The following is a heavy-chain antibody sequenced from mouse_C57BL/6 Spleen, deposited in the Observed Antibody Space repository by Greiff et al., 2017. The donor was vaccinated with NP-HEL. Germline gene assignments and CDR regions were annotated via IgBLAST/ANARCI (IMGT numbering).Heavy chain of an antibody. CDR2: IYPRSGNT. V-gene: IGHV1-81*01. CDR1: GYTFTSYG. CDR3: ARYFFITTVVVDAY. D-gene: IGHD1-1*01. Sequence: QVQLQQSGAELARPGASVKLSCKASGYTFTSYGISWVKQRTGQGLEWIGEIYPRSGNTYYNEKFKGKATLTADKSSSTAYMELRSLTSEDSAVYFCARYFFITTVVVDAYWGQGTLVTVSA. J-gene: IGHJ3*01.